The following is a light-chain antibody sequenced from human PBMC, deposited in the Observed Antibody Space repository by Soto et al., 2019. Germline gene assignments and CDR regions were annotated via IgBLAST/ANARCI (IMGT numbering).Light chain of an antibody. J-gene: IGLJ2*01. V-gene: IGLV2-14*01. CDR2: DVS. CDR3: SSYTSASTPLV. Sequence: QSALTQPASVSGSPGQSITISCTGTGSDVGGYNYVSWYQQHPGKAPKVLIYDVSNRPSGVSNRFSGSKSGNTASLTISGLQAEDEADYYFSSYTSASTPLVFGGGTKLTLL. CDR1: GSDVGGYNY.